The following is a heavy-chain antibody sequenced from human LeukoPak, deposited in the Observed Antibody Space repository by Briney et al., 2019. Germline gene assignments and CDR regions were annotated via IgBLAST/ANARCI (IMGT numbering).Heavy chain of an antibody. Sequence: PGGSLRLSCAASGFTFSNYAMHWVRQAPGKGLEWVAVISYDGSNKYYADSVKGRFTISRDNSKNTLYLQMNSLRAEDTAVYYCASTFPHTIFGVVIPTSYYYYGMDVWGQGTTVTVSS. CDR3: ASTFPHTIFGVVIPTSYYYYGMDV. J-gene: IGHJ6*02. D-gene: IGHD3-3*01. V-gene: IGHV3-30*04. CDR2: ISYDGSNK. CDR1: GFTFSNYA.